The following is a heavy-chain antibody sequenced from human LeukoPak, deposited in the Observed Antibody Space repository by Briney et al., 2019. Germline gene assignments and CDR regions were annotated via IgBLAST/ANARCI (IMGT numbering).Heavy chain of an antibody. D-gene: IGHD4-17*01. Sequence: AGGSLRLSCAASGFTFSTYWMHWVRQAPGKGLVWVSRINSDGSITSYADSVKGRFTISRDNAKKTLYLQINSLRAEDTAVYYCVGFNYGDYPGDYWGQGTLVTVSS. CDR3: VGFNYGDYPGDY. CDR1: GFTFSTYW. CDR2: INSDGSIT. J-gene: IGHJ4*02. V-gene: IGHV3-74*01.